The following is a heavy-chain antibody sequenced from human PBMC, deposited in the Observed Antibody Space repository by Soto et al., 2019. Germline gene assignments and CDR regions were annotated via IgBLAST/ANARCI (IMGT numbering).Heavy chain of an antibody. CDR3: ARDREKAAAGGFDC. Sequence: QVQLVESGGGVVQPGRSLRLSCAASGFTFSSYGMHWVRQAPGKGLEWVAVIWYDGSNKYYADSVKGRFTISRDNSKNPPDLQMKSLRAEDTAVYYCARDREKAAAGGFDCWGQRTLVTGSS. J-gene: IGHJ4*02. D-gene: IGHD6-13*01. V-gene: IGHV3-33*01. CDR2: IWYDGSNK. CDR1: GFTFSSYG.